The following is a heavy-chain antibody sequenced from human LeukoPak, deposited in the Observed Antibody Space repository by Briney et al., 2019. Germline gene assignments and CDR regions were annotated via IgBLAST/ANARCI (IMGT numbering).Heavy chain of an antibody. D-gene: IGHD3-10*01. J-gene: IGHJ4*02. CDR1: GFTLSDYY. CDR2: SSSTGRTI. Sequence: GGSLRLSCAASGFTLSDYYMSWIRQAPGKGLEWVSYSSSTGRTINYADSVKGRFTISRDNAKNSLYLQMNSLRAEDTAVYYCARNGGYYGSGTYYIDFDYWGQGTQVTVSS. CDR3: ARNGGYYGSGTYYIDFDY. V-gene: IGHV3-11*01.